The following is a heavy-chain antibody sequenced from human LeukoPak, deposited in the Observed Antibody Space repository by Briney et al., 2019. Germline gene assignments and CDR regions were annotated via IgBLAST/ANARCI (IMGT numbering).Heavy chain of an antibody. CDR1: GFTFSSSG. J-gene: IGHJ4*02. D-gene: IGHD1-7*01. CDR3: AKDRTGTYFDY. CDR2: IRNDGTNK. V-gene: IGHV3-30*02. Sequence: PGGSLRLSCAASGFTFSSSGMHWVRQAPGKGLEWVAFIRNDGTNKHYADSVKGRFTISRDNSKNTLYLQMNSLRVEDTTVYYCAKDRTGTYFDYWGQGILVTVSS.